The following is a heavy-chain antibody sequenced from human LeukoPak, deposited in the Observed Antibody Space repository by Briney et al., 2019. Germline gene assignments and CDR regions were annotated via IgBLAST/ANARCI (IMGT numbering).Heavy chain of an antibody. J-gene: IGHJ4*02. D-gene: IGHD6-6*01. CDR1: GFTFRRHA. V-gene: IGHV3-48*04. CDR2: ISSSSTTI. Sequence: PGGSLRLSCAAFGFTFRRHAMSWVRQTPGKGLEWVAYISSSSTTISYADSVKGRFTISRDNAKNSLYLQMNGLRAEDTAVYYCATRSSSRVHWGQGTPVTVSS. CDR3: ATRSSSRVH.